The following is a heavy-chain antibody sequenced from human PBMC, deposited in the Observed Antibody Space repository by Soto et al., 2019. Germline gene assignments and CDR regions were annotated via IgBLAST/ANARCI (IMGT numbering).Heavy chain of an antibody. CDR3: ARDHKGCHYYYGMDV. CDR1: GFTFSSYE. D-gene: IGHD2-15*01. J-gene: IGHJ6*02. V-gene: IGHV3-48*03. CDR2: ISSSGSTI. Sequence: GGSLRLSCAASGFTFSSYEMNWVRQAPGKGLEWVSYISSSGSTIYYADSVKGRFTISRDNAKNSLYLQMNSLRAEDTDVYYCARDHKGCHYYYGMDVWGQGPMVTVSS.